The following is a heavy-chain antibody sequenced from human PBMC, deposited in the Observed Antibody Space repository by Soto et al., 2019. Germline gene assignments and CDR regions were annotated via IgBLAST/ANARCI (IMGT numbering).Heavy chain of an antibody. CDR3: ARDSPFDDSSAYLDY. J-gene: IGHJ4*02. D-gene: IGHD3-22*01. CDR2: IKQDGSKK. V-gene: IGHV3-7*01. Sequence: GGSLRLSCAASGLTFSNYWMSWVRQDPGKGLEWVANIKQDGSKKYYVDSVKGRLTISRDNAKNSLYLQMNSLRAEDTAVYYCARDSPFDDSSAYLDYWGQGTLVTVSS. CDR1: GLTFSNYW.